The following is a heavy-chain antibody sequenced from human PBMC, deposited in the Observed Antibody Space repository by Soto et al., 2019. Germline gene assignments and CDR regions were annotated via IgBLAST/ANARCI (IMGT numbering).Heavy chain of an antibody. CDR3: AKDIGWNYQAVGAFDI. J-gene: IGHJ3*02. D-gene: IGHD1-7*01. V-gene: IGHV3-9*01. Sequence: GGSLRLSCAASGFTFDDYAMHWVRQAPGKGLEWVSGISWNSGSIGYADSVKGRFTISRDNAKNSLYLQMNSLRAEDTALYYCAKDIGWNYQAVGAFDIWGQGTMVTVSS. CDR1: GFTFDDYA. CDR2: ISWNSGSI.